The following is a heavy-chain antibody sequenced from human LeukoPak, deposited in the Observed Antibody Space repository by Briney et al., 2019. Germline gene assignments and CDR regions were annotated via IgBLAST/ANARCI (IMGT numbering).Heavy chain of an antibody. CDR1: GLTFSTSG. D-gene: IGHD1-14*01. V-gene: IGHV3-21*06. J-gene: IGHJ4*02. CDR3: ATETNGRHYDY. CDR2: IGPTGSDR. Sequence: GGSLRLSCTASGLTFSTSGFNWVRQAPGKGLVWVASIGPTGSDRYHADSIKGRFTISRDNANIYLYLQMNNLRAEDTTVYYCATETNGRHYDYWGQGTLLTVSS.